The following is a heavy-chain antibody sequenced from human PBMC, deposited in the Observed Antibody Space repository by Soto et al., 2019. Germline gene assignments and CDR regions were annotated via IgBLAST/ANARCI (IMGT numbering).Heavy chain of an antibody. CDR2: AYYRSRWQY. V-gene: IGHV6-1*01. CDR3: ARDPPDFNSGFDS. D-gene: IGHD6-19*01. J-gene: IGHJ4*02. Sequence: PSQTLSLTCAICGDSVSNNGATWNWIMQSPSRGLEWLGRAYYRSRWQYDYAPSVRSRITINPDTSKNQFSLQLSSVTPEDTALYYCARDPPDFNSGFDSWGQGSLVTVS. CDR1: GDSVSNNGAT.